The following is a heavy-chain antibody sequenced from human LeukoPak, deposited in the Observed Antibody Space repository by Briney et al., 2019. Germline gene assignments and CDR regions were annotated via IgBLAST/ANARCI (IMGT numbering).Heavy chain of an antibody. D-gene: IGHD1-26*01. J-gene: IGHJ4*02. V-gene: IGHV3-23*01. Sequence: GGSPRLSCAASGFTFSSYAMSWVRQAPGKGLEWVSAISGSGGSTYYADSVKGRFTISRDSSKNTLYLQMNSLRAEDTAVYYCAKVEKYSGTYSYFDWWGQGALVTVSS. CDR2: ISGSGGST. CDR3: AKVEKYSGTYSYFDW. CDR1: GFTFSSYA.